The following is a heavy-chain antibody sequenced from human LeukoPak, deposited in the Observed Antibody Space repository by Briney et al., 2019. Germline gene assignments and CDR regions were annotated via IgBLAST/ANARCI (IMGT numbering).Heavy chain of an antibody. Sequence: GGSLRLSCAASGFTFSSYAMSWVRQAPGKGLEWVSAISGSGGSTYYADSVKGRFTISRDNSKNTLYLQMNSLRAEDTAVYYCAKDPPRDIVVVPAAQGYWGQGTLVTVSS. CDR3: AKDPPRDIVVVPAAQGY. CDR2: ISGSGGST. V-gene: IGHV3-23*01. D-gene: IGHD2-2*01. J-gene: IGHJ4*02. CDR1: GFTFSSYA.